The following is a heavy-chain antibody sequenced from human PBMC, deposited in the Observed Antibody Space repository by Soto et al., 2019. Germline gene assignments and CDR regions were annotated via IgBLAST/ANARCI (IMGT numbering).Heavy chain of an antibody. CDR3: IWQQDFYYGKAV. J-gene: IGHJ6*02. D-gene: IGHD6-13*01. CDR1: GFSFSPAW. Sequence: EVQLVKSGGGLVTPGGSLRLSCTGTGFSFSPAWMNCVRQAPGKGLEWVGRMKSYRGGGTTDYAATVQGRFTISRDDSKNTLYLQMNSLKFEDTALYFCIWQQDFYYGKAVWGQRTTVTVSS. V-gene: IGHV3-15*07. CDR2: MKSYRGGGTT.